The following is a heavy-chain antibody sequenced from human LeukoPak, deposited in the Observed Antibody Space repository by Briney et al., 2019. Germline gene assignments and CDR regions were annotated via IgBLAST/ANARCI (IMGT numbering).Heavy chain of an antibody. CDR3: ARDRNGGYFDY. CDR2: IYTSGST. Sequence: PSETLSLTCTVSGGSISSYDWSWLRQPAGKGLEWIGRIYTSGSTNYNPSLKSRVTLSVDTSKNQFSLNLSSVTAADTAVYYCARDRNGGYFDYWGQGTLVTVSS. V-gene: IGHV4-4*07. D-gene: IGHD3-10*01. J-gene: IGHJ4*02. CDR1: GGSISSYD.